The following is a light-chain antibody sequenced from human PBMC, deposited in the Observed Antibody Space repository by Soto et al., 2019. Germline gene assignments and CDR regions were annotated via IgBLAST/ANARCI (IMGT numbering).Light chain of an antibody. J-gene: IGLJ2*01. CDR3: QVWDSISDLVV. CDR1: NIGSKR. V-gene: IGLV3-21*02. Sequence: SYELTQPPSVSVAPGQTARITCGGNNIGSKRVQWYQQKPGLAPVLVLYDDSDRPSGIPERFSGSNSGNAATLNISRVEAVDEADYYCQVWDSISDLVVFGGGTKLTVL. CDR2: DDS.